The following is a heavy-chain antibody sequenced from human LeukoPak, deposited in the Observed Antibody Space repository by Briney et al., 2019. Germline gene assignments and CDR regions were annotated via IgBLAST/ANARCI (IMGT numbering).Heavy chain of an antibody. CDR3: ARRYDSSGAWFDP. D-gene: IGHD6-25*01. CDR2: IIPIFGTA. J-gene: IGHJ5*02. Sequence: GASVKVSCKASGYTFTGYYMHWVRQAPGQGLEWMGGIIPIFGTANYAQKFQGRVTITTDESTSTAYMELSSLRSEDTAVYYCARRYDSSGAWFDPWGQGTLVTVSS. V-gene: IGHV1-69*05. CDR1: GYTFTGYY.